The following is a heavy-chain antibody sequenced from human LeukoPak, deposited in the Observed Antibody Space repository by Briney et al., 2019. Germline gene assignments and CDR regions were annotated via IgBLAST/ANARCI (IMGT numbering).Heavy chain of an antibody. Sequence: PGGSLSLFCRACGLTVFSSYVSWVRQAPGKGLEWVSVIYSGGTTYSADSVKGRFTHSRDRSMNTLFLQMSSLRGEDTAVYYCARDYYDKEGQWDWGQGTLVTVSS. J-gene: IGHJ4*02. CDR2: IYSGGTT. D-gene: IGHD3-22*01. CDR1: GLTVFSSY. V-gene: IGHV3-53*01. CDR3: ARDYYDKEGQWD.